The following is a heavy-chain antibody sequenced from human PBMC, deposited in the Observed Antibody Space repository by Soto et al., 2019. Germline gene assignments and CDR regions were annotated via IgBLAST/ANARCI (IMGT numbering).Heavy chain of an antibody. CDR2: ISSSGTTI. J-gene: IGHJ4*02. V-gene: IGHV3-11*01. Sequence: GGSLRLSCAGTGFIFTDFYMSWIRQAPGKGPEWVSYISSSGTTIYYADSVKGRFTISRDNAKRSVYLQMNSLRAEDTAVYYCARDRGFDSWGQGTLVTVSS. CDR3: ARDRGFDS. CDR1: GFIFTDFY.